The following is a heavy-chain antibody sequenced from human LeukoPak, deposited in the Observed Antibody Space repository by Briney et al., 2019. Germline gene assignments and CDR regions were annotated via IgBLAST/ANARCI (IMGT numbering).Heavy chain of an antibody. J-gene: IGHJ5*02. CDR1: GFTFSSYA. CDR3: ARVRRPRGINWFDP. V-gene: IGHV3-30-3*01. CDR2: ISYDGSNK. Sequence: GGSLRLSCAAPGFTFSSYAMHWVRQAPGKGLEWVAVISYDGSNKYYADSVKGRFTISRDNSKNTLYLQMNSLRAEDTAVYYCARVRRPRGINWFDPWGQGTLVTVSS. D-gene: IGHD3-10*01.